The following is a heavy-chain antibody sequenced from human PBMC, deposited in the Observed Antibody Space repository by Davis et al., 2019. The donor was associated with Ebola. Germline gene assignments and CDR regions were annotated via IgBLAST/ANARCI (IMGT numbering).Heavy chain of an antibody. CDR1: GFTFSIYA. CDR2: TSYDGSNK. D-gene: IGHD3-22*01. V-gene: IGHV3-30-3*01. Sequence: GESLKISCAASGFTFSIYAMNCVRQAPGKGLEWVAVTSYDGSNKYYADSVKGRFTISRDNSKNTLSLQMNSLRPEDSAVYYCARDLDYYDSGAYYPGDYWGQGTLVTVSS. J-gene: IGHJ4*02. CDR3: ARDLDYYDSGAYYPGDY.